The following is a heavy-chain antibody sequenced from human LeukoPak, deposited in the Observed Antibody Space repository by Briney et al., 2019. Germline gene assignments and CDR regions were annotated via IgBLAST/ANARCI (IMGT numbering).Heavy chain of an antibody. CDR3: ASRIVVPAAIASDY. CDR1: SGSFSGYY. J-gene: IGHJ4*02. CDR2: INHSGST. D-gene: IGHD2-2*01. V-gene: IGHV4-34*01. Sequence: KPSETLSLTCAVYSGSFSGYYWSWIRQPPGKGLEWIGEINHSGSTNYSPSLKSRVTISVDTSKNQLSLKLSSVTAADTAVYYCASRIVVPAAIASDYWGQGTLVTVSS.